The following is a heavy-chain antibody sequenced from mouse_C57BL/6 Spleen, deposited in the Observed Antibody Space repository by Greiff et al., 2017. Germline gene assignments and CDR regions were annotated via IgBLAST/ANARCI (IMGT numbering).Heavy chain of an antibody. V-gene: IGHV1-55*01. CDR3: ASPHSSGYYFDY. J-gene: IGHJ2*01. Sequence: QVHLKQPGAELVKPGASVKMSCKASGYTFTSYWITWVKQRPGQGLEWIGDIYPGSGSTNYNEKFKSKATLTVDTSSSTAYMQLSSLTSEDSAVYYCASPHSSGYYFDYWGQGTTLTVSS. D-gene: IGHD3-2*02. CDR2: IYPGSGST. CDR1: GYTFTSYW.